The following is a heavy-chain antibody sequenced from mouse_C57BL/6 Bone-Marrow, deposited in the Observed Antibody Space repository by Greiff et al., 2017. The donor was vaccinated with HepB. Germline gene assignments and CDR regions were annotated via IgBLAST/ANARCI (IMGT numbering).Heavy chain of an antibody. CDR2: IDPENGDT. Sequence: EVKLMESGAELVRPGASVKLSCTASGFNIKDDYMHWVKQRPEQGLEWIGWIDPENGDTEYASKFQGKATITADTSSNTAYLQLSSLTSEDTAVYYCTLPGYFDVWGTGTTVTVSS. CDR1: GFNIKDDY. CDR3: TLPGYFDV. V-gene: IGHV14-4*01. J-gene: IGHJ1*03.